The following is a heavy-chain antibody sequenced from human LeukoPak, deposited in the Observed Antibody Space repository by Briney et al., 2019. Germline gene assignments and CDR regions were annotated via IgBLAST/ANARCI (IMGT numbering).Heavy chain of an antibody. CDR2: IVGSGSTT. J-gene: IGHJ4*02. Sequence: GGSLRLSCAASGFSFSDYYMSWIRQAPGKGLECASNIVGSGSTTDYADSVKGRFTISRDNAKNSLYLQMNSLRAEDTAVYYCVRGNYGFDYWGQGTLVTVSS. D-gene: IGHD4-11*01. CDR3: VRGNYGFDY. V-gene: IGHV3-11*01. CDR1: GFSFSDYY.